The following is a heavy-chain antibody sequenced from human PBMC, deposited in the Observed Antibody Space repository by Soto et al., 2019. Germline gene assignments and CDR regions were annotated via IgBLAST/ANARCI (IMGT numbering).Heavy chain of an antibody. V-gene: IGHV4-59*01. Sequence: SETLSLTCTVSGGSISSYYWSWIRQPPGKGLEWIGYIYYSGGTNYNPSLKSRVTISVDTSKNQFSLKLSSVTAADTAVYYCARRTVDTAMVTNWFDPWGQGTMVTV. CDR1: GGSISSYY. D-gene: IGHD5-18*01. CDR3: ARRTVDTAMVTNWFDP. CDR2: IYYSGGT. J-gene: IGHJ5*02.